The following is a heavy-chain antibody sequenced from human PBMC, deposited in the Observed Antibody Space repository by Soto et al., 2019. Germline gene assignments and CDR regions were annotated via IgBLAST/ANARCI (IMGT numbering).Heavy chain of an antibody. V-gene: IGHV1-2*02. J-gene: IGHJ4*02. CDR1: ESTFTGYY. Sequence: ASVKGSCTASESTFTGYYMRWVRQAPGQGLEWMGWINPNSGGTNYAQKFQGRVTMTRDTSISTAYMELSRLRSDDTAVYYCARVYCTNGVCYSLGYLGQGTLVTVSS. D-gene: IGHD2-8*01. CDR2: INPNSGGT. CDR3: ARVYCTNGVCYSLGY.